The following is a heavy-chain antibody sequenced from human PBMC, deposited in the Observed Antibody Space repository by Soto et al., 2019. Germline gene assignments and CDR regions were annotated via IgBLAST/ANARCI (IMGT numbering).Heavy chain of an antibody. J-gene: IGHJ5*02. V-gene: IGHV1-18*01. Sequence: QVQLVQSGGEVKRPGASVKVSCKTSGYTFSNYGITWVRQAPGQPLEWLGWISLYSDGTNYAQKFQGRVSMTTDTSTTTAYMELRSLRSDDTAVYYCARVVPGAEAWFGPWGQGTLSPSPQ. CDR2: ISLYSDGT. CDR1: GYTFSNYG. D-gene: IGHD2-2*01. CDR3: ARVVPGAEAWFGP.